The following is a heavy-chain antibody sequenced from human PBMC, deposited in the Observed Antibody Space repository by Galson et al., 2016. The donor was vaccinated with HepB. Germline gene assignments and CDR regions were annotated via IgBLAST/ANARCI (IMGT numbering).Heavy chain of an antibody. CDR3: AKDNYYGTGSYYPYKYYGMDV. CDR1: GFTFSSYW. CDR2: IKQDANEK. D-gene: IGHD3-10*01. J-gene: IGHJ6*02. V-gene: IGHV3-7*01. Sequence: SLRLSCAASGFTFSSYWMSWVRQAPGTGLEWVANIKQDANEKKYVGSVRGRFSISRDNAKTSLYLQMNSLRAEDTAVYYCAKDNYYGTGSYYPYKYYGMDVWGQGTTVTVSS.